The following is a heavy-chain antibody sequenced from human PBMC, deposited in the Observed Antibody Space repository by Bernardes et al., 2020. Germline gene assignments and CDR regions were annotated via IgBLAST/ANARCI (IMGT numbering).Heavy chain of an antibody. J-gene: IGHJ6*02. D-gene: IGHD3-3*01. CDR3: AREGMGDFWSPPGGYYYYYGMDV. CDR1: GFTFSDHY. Sequence: GGSLRLSCAASGFTFSDHYMDWVRQAPGKGLEWVGRTRNKANSYTTEYAASVKGRFTISRDDSKNSLYLQMNSLKTEDTAVYYCAREGMGDFWSPPGGYYYYYGMDVWGQGTTVTVSS. V-gene: IGHV3-72*01. CDR2: TRNKANSYTT.